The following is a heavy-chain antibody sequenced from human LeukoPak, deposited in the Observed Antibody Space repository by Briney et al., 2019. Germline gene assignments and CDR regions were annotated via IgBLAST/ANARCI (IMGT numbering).Heavy chain of an antibody. Sequence: SETLSLTCTVSGGSISSYYWSWIRQPPGKGLEWIGEINHSGSTNYNPSLKSRVTISANTSKGQFSLKLTSVTAADTAVYYCSTRGDWGQGTLVTVSS. J-gene: IGHJ4*02. CDR2: INHSGST. V-gene: IGHV4-34*01. CDR1: GGSISSYY. CDR3: STRGD.